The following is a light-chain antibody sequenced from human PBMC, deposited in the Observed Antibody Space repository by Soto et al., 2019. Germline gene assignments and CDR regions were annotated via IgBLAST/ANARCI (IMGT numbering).Light chain of an antibody. V-gene: IGKV1-5*03. J-gene: IGKJ2*01. CDR2: KAS. Sequence: DIQMTQSPSTLSASVGDRVTITCRASQSISSWLAWYQQKPGKAPKLLIYKASSLESGVPSRFSGSGSGTEFTLTISSLHPDDLATYYCQQYNSYSTFGQGTKLEIK. CDR1: QSISSW. CDR3: QQYNSYST.